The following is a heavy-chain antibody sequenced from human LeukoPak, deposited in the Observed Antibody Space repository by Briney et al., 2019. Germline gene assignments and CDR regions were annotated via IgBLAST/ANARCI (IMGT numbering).Heavy chain of an antibody. CDR3: ARSVAVAGMDFYYYGMDV. D-gene: IGHD6-19*01. Sequence: SETLSLTCTVSGGSISSGSYYWSWIRQPAGKGLEWIGRIYTSGSTNYNPSLKSRVTISLDTSKIQFALNLSSVTAADTAVYYCARSVAVAGMDFYYYGMDVWGQGTTVTVSS. J-gene: IGHJ6*02. CDR2: IYTSGST. V-gene: IGHV4-61*02. CDR1: GGSISSGSYY.